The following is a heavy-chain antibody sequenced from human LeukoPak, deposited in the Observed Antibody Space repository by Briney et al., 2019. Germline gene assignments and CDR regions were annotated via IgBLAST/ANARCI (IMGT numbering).Heavy chain of an antibody. CDR1: GGSITSRDYY. Sequence: PSETLSLTCTVSGGSITSRDYYWGWIRQPPGKGLEWIGTIFYSGSTNYNPSLKSRVTTSVDTSKNQFSLKLSSVTAADTAVYYCASGYRLSFDYWGQGTLVTVSS. CDR3: ASGYRLSFDY. V-gene: IGHV4-39*01. J-gene: IGHJ4*02. D-gene: IGHD2-2*01. CDR2: IFYSGST.